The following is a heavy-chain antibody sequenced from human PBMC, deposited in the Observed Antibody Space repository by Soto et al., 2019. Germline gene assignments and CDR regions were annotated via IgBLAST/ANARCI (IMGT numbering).Heavy chain of an antibody. CDR2: IYYSGST. V-gene: IGHV4-39*01. CDR3: ARLGRQKPYFDY. CDR1: GGSISSSSYY. J-gene: IGHJ4*02. Sequence: SPTLSLTCTVSGGSISSSSYYWGWIRQPPGKGLEWIGSIYYSGSTYYNPSLKSRVTISVDTSKNQFSLKLSSVTAADTAVYYCARLGRQKPYFDYWGQGTLVTVSS.